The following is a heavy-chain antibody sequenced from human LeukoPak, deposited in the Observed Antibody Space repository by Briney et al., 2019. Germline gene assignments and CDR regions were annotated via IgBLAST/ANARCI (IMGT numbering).Heavy chain of an antibody. CDR2: IYYSGST. Sequence: SETLSLTCTVSGGSISSYCWSWIRQPPGKGREWIGYIYYSGSTNYNPSLKSRVTISVDTSKNQFSLNLSSVTAADTAVYYCARAGYYYGSAYYFDYWGQGTLVTVSS. V-gene: IGHV4-59*01. CDR3: ARAGYYYGSAYYFDY. CDR1: GGSISSYC. J-gene: IGHJ4*02. D-gene: IGHD3-10*01.